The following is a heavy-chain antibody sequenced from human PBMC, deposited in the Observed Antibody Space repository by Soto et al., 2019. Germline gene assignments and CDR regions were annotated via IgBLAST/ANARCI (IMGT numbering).Heavy chain of an antibody. J-gene: IGHJ4*02. CDR1: GGSFSSYY. CDR2: ISYSGTT. V-gene: IGHV4-59*08. CDR3: ARHSLHSSSSGIDF. Sequence: SETLSLTCTVSGGSFSSYYWSWIRQPPGKGLEWIGYISYSGTTNYNPSLKSRVTISVDTSKNQFSLKLSSMTAADTAVYYCARHSLHSSSSGIDFWGQGTLVTVSS. D-gene: IGHD6-6*01.